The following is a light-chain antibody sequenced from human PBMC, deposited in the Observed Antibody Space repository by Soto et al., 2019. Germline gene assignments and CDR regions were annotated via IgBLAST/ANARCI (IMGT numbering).Light chain of an antibody. Sequence: DIQLTQSPPTLSASVGDRVTITCRASQSIRYYLAWYQQMPGKAPKLLIYGASSLQSGVPSRFRGSGSGTEFTLTISSLQPDDFATYFCQHHKSYSQTFGHGTKVEIK. CDR2: GAS. V-gene: IGKV1-5*01. CDR1: QSIRYY. J-gene: IGKJ1*01. CDR3: QHHKSYSQT.